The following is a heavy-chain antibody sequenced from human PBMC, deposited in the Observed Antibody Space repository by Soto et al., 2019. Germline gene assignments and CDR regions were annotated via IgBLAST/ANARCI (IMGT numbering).Heavy chain of an antibody. V-gene: IGHV4-30-4*01. Sequence: QVQLQESGPGLVKPSQTLSLTCTVSGGSISSGDYYWSWIRQPPGKGLEWIGYIYSSGSTYYNPSLNSRVTISVDTSKHQFSLKLSSVTAADTAVYYSARERPDGARLDPWGQGTLVTVSS. D-gene: IGHD6-6*01. CDR3: ARERPDGARLDP. CDR1: GGSISSGDYY. J-gene: IGHJ5*02. CDR2: IYSSGST.